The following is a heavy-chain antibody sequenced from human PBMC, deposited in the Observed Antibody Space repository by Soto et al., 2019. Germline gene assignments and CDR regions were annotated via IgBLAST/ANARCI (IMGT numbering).Heavy chain of an antibody. CDR3: ARVKSSGWYFIDF. CDR2: IGSAGDT. V-gene: IGHV3-13*01. Sequence: GGSLRLSCAASGFTFSSYDMHWVRQATGKGLEWVSAIGSAGDTYYPGSVKGRFTISRENAKNSLYLQMNSLRAEDTAVYYCARVKSSGWYFIDFWGQGTRVTVAS. CDR1: GFTFSSYD. D-gene: IGHD6-19*01. J-gene: IGHJ4*02.